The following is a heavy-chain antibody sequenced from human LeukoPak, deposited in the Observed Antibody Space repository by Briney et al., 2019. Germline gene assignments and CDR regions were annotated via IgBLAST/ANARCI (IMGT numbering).Heavy chain of an antibody. CDR3: VRDWSYAFDL. V-gene: IGHV3-48*02. CDR2: IMRTAADVT. Sequence: GGSLRLSCAASGFTFSSYTTNWVRQAPGKGLEWISYIMRTAADVTSYADSVEGRFTISRDDAKNSLYLQMNSLRDDDTAVYYCVRDWSYAFDLWGQGTMVTVSS. CDR1: GFTFSSYT. J-gene: IGHJ3*01.